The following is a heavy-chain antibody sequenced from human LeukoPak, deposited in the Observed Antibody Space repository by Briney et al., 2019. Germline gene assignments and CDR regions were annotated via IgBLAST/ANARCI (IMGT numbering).Heavy chain of an antibody. D-gene: IGHD3-10*01. CDR1: GFTFNNAW. V-gene: IGHV3-15*01. CDR3: TRGYWFDP. Sequence: GGSLRLSCAASGFTFNNAWMTWVRQAPGKGPEWVGRIKSKTDGRTTDYAAPVKGRFTISRDDSKNTLYLQMNSLKNEDTAVYYCTRGYWFDPWGQGTLVTVSS. CDR2: IKSKTDGRTT. J-gene: IGHJ5*02.